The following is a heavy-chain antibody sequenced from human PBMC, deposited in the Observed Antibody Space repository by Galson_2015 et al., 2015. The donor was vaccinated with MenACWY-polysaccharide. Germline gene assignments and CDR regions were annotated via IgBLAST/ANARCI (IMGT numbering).Heavy chain of an antibody. J-gene: IGHJ4*02. CDR1: GGSISSYY. CDR2: IRDTGSL. CDR3: ARLPTWGSSFGYFDY. D-gene: IGHD7-27*01. V-gene: IGHV4-59*08. Sequence: ETLSLTCTVSGGSISSYYWNWIRQPPGQGLEWIAYIRDTGSLKDNPSLKSRVTMSADKSNNQFSLRLISVTAADTAVYYCARLPTWGSSFGYFDYWGQGILVAVSS.